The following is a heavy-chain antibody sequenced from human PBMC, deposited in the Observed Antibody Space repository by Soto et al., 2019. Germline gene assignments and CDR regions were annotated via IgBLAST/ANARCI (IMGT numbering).Heavy chain of an antibody. D-gene: IGHD3-10*01. CDR3: AKHSTMVRGVIPDTFDY. Sequence: GGSLRLSCAASGFTFSNAWMNWVRQAPGKGLEWVGRIKSKTDGGTTDYAAPVKGRFTTSRDDSKNTLYLQMNSLKTEDTAVYYCAKHSTMVRGVIPDTFDYWGQGTLVTVSS. CDR1: GFTFSNAW. CDR2: IKSKTDGGTT. J-gene: IGHJ4*02. V-gene: IGHV3-15*07.